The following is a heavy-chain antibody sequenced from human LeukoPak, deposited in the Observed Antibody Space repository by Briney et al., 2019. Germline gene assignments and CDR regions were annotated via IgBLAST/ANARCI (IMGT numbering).Heavy chain of an antibody. CDR3: ARVREYDSRDFDY. V-gene: IGHV3-48*03. Sequence: PGGSLRLSCAASGFTFSSYEMNWVRQAPGKGLEWVSYISSSGSTIYYADSVKGRFTISRVNAKNSLYLQMNSLRAEDTAVYYCARVREYDSRDFDYWGQGSLVTVSS. J-gene: IGHJ4*02. CDR2: ISSSGSTI. D-gene: IGHD2/OR15-2a*01. CDR1: GFTFSSYE.